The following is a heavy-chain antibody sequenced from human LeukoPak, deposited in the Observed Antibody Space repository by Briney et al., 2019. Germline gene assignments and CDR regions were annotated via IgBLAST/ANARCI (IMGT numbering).Heavy chain of an antibody. J-gene: IGHJ4*02. CDR3: ARDPKWLDY. D-gene: IGHD5-12*01. Sequence: GGSLRLSCAASGFTISTYWMSRVRQAPGKGLEWVANTNQEGSEKYYVDSVKGRFTISKDNAKNSLYLQMNSLRAEDTAVYYCARDPKWLDYWGQGTLVTVSS. CDR1: GFTISTYW. V-gene: IGHV3-7*01. CDR2: TNQEGSEK.